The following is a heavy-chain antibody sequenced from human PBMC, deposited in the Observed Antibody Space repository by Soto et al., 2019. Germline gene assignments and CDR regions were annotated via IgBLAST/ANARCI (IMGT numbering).Heavy chain of an antibody. CDR2: IFHSRST. J-gene: IGHJ4*02. D-gene: IGHD1-26*01. Sequence: QVQLQESGPGLVKPSGTLSLTCAVSSGSISTNNWWHWVRQPPGKGLEWIGEIFHSRSTNYSPSLKSRVTMSVDIFKNQFSLTLSSVTAADTAVYYCARERGTGTYQGFDYWGQGTLVTVSS. CDR1: SGSISTNNW. V-gene: IGHV4-4*02. CDR3: ARERGTGTYQGFDY.